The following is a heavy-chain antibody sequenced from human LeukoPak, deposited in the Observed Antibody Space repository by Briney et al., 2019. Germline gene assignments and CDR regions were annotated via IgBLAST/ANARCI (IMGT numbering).Heavy chain of an antibody. CDR3: AKDSLCSSTSCPFYYYYGMDV. J-gene: IGHJ6*02. D-gene: IGHD2-2*01. CDR2: ISWNSGSI. CDR1: GFTFDDYA. Sequence: GGSLRLSCAASGFTFDDYAMHWVRQAPGKGLEWVSGISWNSGSIGYADSVKGRFTISRDNAKNSLYLQMNSLRAEDTALYYCAKDSLCSSTSCPFYYYYGMDVWGQGTTVTVSS. V-gene: IGHV3-9*01.